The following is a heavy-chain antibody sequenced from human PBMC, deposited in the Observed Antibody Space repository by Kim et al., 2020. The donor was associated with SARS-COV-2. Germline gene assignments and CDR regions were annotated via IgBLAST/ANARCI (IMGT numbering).Heavy chain of an antibody. V-gene: IGHV4-39*01. CDR3: ARQGGDYYNWFDP. Sequence: YNPSLKSRVTISVDTSKNKFALKLSSVTAADTAVYYCARQGGDYYNWFDPWGQGTLVTISS. D-gene: IGHD4-17*01. J-gene: IGHJ5*02.